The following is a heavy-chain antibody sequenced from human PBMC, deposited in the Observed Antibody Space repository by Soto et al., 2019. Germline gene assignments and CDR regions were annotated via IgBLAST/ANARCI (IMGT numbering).Heavy chain of an antibody. CDR1: GDTFNKFG. CDR2: IIPMYGAA. CDR3: ARCMRALRTDDVFDI. J-gene: IGHJ3*02. Sequence: QVQLVQSGAEVKKPGSSVRVSCKASGDTFNKFGISWVRQAPGQGLEWMGGIIPMYGAANSAQKVRDRVSITADESTSTVYMYLSSLISEDTAVYFCARCMRALRTDDVFDIWGTGTVVTVSS. V-gene: IGHV1-69*01.